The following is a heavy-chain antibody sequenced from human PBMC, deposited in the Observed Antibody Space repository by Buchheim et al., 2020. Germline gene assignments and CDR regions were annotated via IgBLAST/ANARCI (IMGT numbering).Heavy chain of an antibody. D-gene: IGHD4/OR15-4a*01. CDR1: GFTFSNYE. V-gene: IGHV3-48*03. CDR2: ISRSGSSV. CDR3: ARDGAPKV. J-gene: IGHJ4*02. Sequence: VQLVESGGGLVQPGGSLRLSCAASGFTFSNYEMNWVRQGPGKGLGWVSYISRSGSSVYYADSVRGRFAISRDNAKNLLYLPMNSLSAEDTALYYCARDGAPKVWGQGT.